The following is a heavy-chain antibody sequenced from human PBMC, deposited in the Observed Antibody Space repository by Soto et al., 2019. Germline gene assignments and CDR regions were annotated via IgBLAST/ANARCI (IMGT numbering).Heavy chain of an antibody. D-gene: IGHD6-13*01. CDR2: IYSGGQT. CDR3: ARDPPGLAASGIYS. J-gene: IGHJ4*02. V-gene: IGHV3-66*01. CDR1: GFPVGRNY. Sequence: HPGGSLRLSCAVSGFPVGRNYMCWVRQAPGKGLEWVSLIYSGGQTSYTDSVRGRFIISRDSSTNTLHLQMNSLRVEDTAVYFCARDPPGLAASGIYSWGPGTLVTVSS.